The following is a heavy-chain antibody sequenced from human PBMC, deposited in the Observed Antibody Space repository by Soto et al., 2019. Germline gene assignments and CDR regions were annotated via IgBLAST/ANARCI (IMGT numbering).Heavy chain of an antibody. CDR2: ISAYNGNT. Sequence: QVQLVQSGAEVKKPGASVKVSCKASGYTFTSYGISWVRQAPGQGLEWMGWISAYNGNTNYAQKLQGRVTMTTDTSTSTAYMEMRSLRSDDTAVYYCARDGDSGGYFYYSGMDVWGQGTTVTVSS. D-gene: IGHD3-22*01. CDR3: ARDGDSGGYFYYSGMDV. V-gene: IGHV1-18*04. CDR1: GYTFTSYG. J-gene: IGHJ6*02.